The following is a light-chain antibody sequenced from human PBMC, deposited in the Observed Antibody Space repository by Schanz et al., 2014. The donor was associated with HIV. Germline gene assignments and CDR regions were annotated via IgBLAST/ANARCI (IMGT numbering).Light chain of an antibody. Sequence: QAVVTQEPSFSVSPGGTVTLTCGLSSGSVSSSYYPSWYQQTTGQAPRTLIYNTDTRSSGVPDRFSGSKSGNTASLTVSRLQAEDEADYYCSSYAGRNPYVFGTGTKLTVL. V-gene: IGLV8-61*01. CDR1: SGSVSSSYY. CDR3: SSYAGRNPYV. CDR2: NTD. J-gene: IGLJ1*01.